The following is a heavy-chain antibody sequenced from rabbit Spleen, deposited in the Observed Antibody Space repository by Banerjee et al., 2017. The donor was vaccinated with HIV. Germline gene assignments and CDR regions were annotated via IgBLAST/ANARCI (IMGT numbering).Heavy chain of an antibody. J-gene: IGHJ4*01. Sequence: QSLEESGGDLVKPGASLTLTCTASGFSFSSSYWMCWVRQAPGKGLEWITCIYGGSSSKTYYASWVNGRFTISKASSTTVTLQMTSLTAADTATYFCARGNAGINNYLGVIDLWGPGTLVTV. CDR3: ARGNAGINNYLGVIDL. CDR1: GFSFSSSYW. D-gene: IGHD8-1*01. V-gene: IGHV1S40*01. CDR2: IYGGSSSKT.